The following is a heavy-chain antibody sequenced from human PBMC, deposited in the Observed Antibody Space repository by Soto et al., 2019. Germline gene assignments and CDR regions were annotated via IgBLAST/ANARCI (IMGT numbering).Heavy chain of an antibody. CDR3: ARAERYSFGYPFDF. V-gene: IGHV6-1*01. CDR1: GDSVFSNSAA. D-gene: IGHD5-18*01. Sequence: QVQLQQSGPGLVKPSQTLSLTCAISGDSVFSNSAAWNWIRQSPSRGLEWLGRTYYRSRWYNDYAVSVKSRITINPDPSKNQFSLQLNSVTPEDTAVYYCARAERYSFGYPFDFWGRGTLVTVSS. J-gene: IGHJ4*02. CDR2: TYYRSRWYN.